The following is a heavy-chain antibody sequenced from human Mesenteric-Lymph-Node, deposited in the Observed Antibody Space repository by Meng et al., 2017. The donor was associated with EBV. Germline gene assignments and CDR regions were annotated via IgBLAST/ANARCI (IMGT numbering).Heavy chain of an antibody. CDR1: GGSLSSSSYY. J-gene: IGHJ4*02. Sequence: QPQLQGSRPGLVKPSETLSLTCSVSGGSLSSSSYYWAWIRQPPGKGLEWIGTIYYSGNTFYNPSLESRITISVDTSTNQFSLNLRSVSAPDTAVYYCARLYDNYVDYWGRGSLVTVSS. D-gene: IGHD3-9*01. CDR2: IYYSGNT. V-gene: IGHV4-39*01. CDR3: ARLYDNYVDY.